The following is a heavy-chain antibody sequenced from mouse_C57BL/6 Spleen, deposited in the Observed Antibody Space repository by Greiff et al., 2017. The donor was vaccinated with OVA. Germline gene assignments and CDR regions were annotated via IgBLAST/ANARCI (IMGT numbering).Heavy chain of an antibody. CDR1: GYTFTDYN. V-gene: IGHV1-18*01. D-gene: IGHD3-3*01. J-gene: IGHJ4*01. Sequence: EVQLQQSGPELVKPGASVKIPCKASGYTFTDYNMDWVKQSHGKSLEWIGDINPNNGGTIYNQKFKGKATLTVDKSSSTAYMELRSLTSEDTAVYYCAREGWDGDYYAMDYWGQGTSVTVSS. CDR3: AREGWDGDYYAMDY. CDR2: INPNNGGT.